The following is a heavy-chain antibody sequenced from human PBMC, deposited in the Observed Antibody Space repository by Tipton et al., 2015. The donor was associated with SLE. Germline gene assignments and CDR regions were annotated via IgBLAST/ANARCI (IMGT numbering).Heavy chain of an antibody. CDR3: ARDQAVAGSYYFDY. D-gene: IGHD6-19*01. V-gene: IGHV4-59*11. J-gene: IGHJ4*02. CDR1: GGSISSHY. CDR2: IYYSGST. Sequence: TLSLTCTVSGGSISSHYWSWIRQPPGKGLEWIGYIYYSGSTNYNPSLKSRVTISVDTSKNQFSLKLSSVTAAATAGYYCARDQAVAGSYYFDYWGQGTLVTVSS.